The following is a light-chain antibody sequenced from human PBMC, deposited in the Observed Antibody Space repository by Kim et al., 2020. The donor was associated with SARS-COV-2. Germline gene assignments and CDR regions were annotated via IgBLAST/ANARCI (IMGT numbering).Light chain of an antibody. CDR3: QSYDSSNAV. CDR2: EDN. CDR1: SGSIASNY. Sequence: NFMLTQPHSVSESPGKTVTISCTRSSGSIASNYVQWYQQRPGSAPTTVIYEDNQRPSGLPDRFSGSIDSSSNSASLTISGLKTEDEADYYCQSYDSSNAVFGGGTHLTVL. V-gene: IGLV6-57*04. J-gene: IGLJ7*01.